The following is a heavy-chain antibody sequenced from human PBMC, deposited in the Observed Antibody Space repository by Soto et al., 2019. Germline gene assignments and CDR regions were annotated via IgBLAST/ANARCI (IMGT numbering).Heavy chain of an antibody. D-gene: IGHD1-26*01. Sequence: QVQLVQSGAEVKKPGSSVKVSCKASGGTFSTYLISWVRQAPGHGLEWMGGITPIGGTANYAQKFRGRVTITADDSTSTAYMERSSLTSEDTAVYYCARDGVVGTTTPRYFQHWGQGTLVTVSS. CDR3: ARDGVVGTTTPRYFQH. J-gene: IGHJ1*01. V-gene: IGHV1-69*01. CDR1: GGTFSTYL. CDR2: ITPIGGTA.